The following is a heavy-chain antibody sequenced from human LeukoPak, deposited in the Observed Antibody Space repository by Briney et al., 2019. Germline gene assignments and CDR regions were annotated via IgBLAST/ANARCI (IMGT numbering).Heavy chain of an antibody. CDR2: INPNSGGT. V-gene: IGHV1-2*02. D-gene: IGHD3-22*01. J-gene: IGHJ3*02. Sequence: ASVKVSCKASGYTFTGYYMHWVRQAPGQGLEWMGWINPNSGGTNYAQKFQGRVTMTRDTSISTVYMELSRLRSDDTAVYYCARKSVGGYYDSSGYYYAIDAFDIWGQGTMVTVSS. CDR1: GYTFTGYY. CDR3: ARKSVGGYYDSSGYYYAIDAFDI.